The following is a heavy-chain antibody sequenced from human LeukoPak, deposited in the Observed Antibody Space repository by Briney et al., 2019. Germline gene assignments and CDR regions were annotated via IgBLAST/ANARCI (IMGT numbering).Heavy chain of an antibody. CDR2: ISGTGSST. J-gene: IGHJ4*02. V-gene: IGHV3-23*01. D-gene: IGHD1-26*01. CDR1: GFTFSSYA. Sequence: GGFLRLSCAASGFTFSSYAMSWVRQAPGKGLEWVSAISGTGSSTYYADSVKGRFTISRDNSKNTLYLQMNSLRAEDTAVYYCAKGDTTWELPHDYWGQGTLVTVSS. CDR3: AKGDTTWELPHDY.